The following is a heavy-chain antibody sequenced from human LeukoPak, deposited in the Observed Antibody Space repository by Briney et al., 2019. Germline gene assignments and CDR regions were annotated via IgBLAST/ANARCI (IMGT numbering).Heavy chain of an antibody. V-gene: IGHV3-30*01. CDR1: GFAFSTYA. CDR3: ARDLDGVAIYYMDV. CDR2: ISHDGSNK. Sequence: PGGSLRLSCAASGFAFSTYAMHWVRQAPGKGLEWVAVISHDGSNKYYADSVRGRFTISRDNSKNTLYLQMNSLRAEDTAVYYCARDLDGVAIYYMDVWGKGTTVTVSS. J-gene: IGHJ6*03. D-gene: IGHD3-3*01.